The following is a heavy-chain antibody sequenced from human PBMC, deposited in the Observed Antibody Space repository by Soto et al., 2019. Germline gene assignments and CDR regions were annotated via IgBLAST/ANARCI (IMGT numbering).Heavy chain of an antibody. J-gene: IGHJ4*02. CDR1: GFTFSSYA. D-gene: IGHD2-2*01. CDR2: IKKDGSEK. V-gene: IGHV3-7*01. Sequence: VQLVESGGGVVQPGRSLRLSCAASGFTFSSYAMHWVRQAPGKGPEWVAKIKKDGSEKYYVDSVKGRFTISRDNARSSLYLQMNSLTADDTAVYYCATNAFWGQGSLVTVSS. CDR3: ATNAF.